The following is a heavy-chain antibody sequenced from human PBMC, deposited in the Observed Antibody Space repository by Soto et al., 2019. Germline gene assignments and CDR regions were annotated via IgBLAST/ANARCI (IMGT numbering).Heavy chain of an antibody. V-gene: IGHV3-7*05. CDR3: LREAD. CDR1: GFIFSNYW. CDR2: IKSDGSDR. Sequence: EVHLVESGGGWVQPGGSLRLSCAASGFIFSNYWMSWVRQAPGKGPEWVAKIKSDGSDRYYADSVRGRFTISRDNAKNSLHLQMNSLRAEDTAVYYCLREADWGQGILITVSS. J-gene: IGHJ4*02.